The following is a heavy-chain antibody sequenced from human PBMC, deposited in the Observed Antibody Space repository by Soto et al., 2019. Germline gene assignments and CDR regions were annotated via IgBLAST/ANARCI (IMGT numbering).Heavy chain of an antibody. D-gene: IGHD1-26*01. CDR2: FDPEDGET. CDR1: GYTLTELS. J-gene: IGHJ4*02. Sequence: ASVKVSCKVSGYTLTELSMHWVRQAPGKGLEWMGGFDPEDGETIYAQKFQGRVTMTEDTSTDTAYMELSSLRSEDTAVYYCATGRLNDSPLRYFDYWGQGTLVTVSS. V-gene: IGHV1-24*01. CDR3: ATGRLNDSPLRYFDY.